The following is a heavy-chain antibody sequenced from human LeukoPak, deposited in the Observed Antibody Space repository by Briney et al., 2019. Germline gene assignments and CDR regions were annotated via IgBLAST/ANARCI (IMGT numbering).Heavy chain of an antibody. J-gene: IGHJ5*02. CDR3: ARCSFVVVPAAGWFDP. CDR2: INHSGST. V-gene: IGHV4-34*01. CDR1: GGSSSGYY. Sequence: RASETLSLTCAVYGGSSSGYYWSWIRQPPGKGLEWIGEINHSGSTNYNPSLKSRVTISVDTSKNQFSLKLSSVTAADTAVYYCARCSFVVVPAAGWFDPWGQGTLVTVSS. D-gene: IGHD2-2*01.